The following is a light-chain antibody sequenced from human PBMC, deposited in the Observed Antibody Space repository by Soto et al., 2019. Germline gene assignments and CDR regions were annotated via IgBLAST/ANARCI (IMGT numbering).Light chain of an antibody. CDR3: QQRNNWPPSIT. CDR2: DAS. J-gene: IGKJ5*01. Sequence: EIVLTQSPATLSLSPGERATLSCRASQSVGGHLAWYQQKPGQAPRLLIYDASDRATGIPARFSGSGSETDFTLTISSLEPDDFAFYYCQQRNNWPPSITFGQGTRLEIK. CDR1: QSVGGH. V-gene: IGKV3-11*01.